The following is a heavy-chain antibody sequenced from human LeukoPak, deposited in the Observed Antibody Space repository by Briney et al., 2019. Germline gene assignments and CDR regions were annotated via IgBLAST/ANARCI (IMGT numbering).Heavy chain of an antibody. CDR2: IIPIFGTA. CDR3: ARDITADTAMVGGDNWFDP. D-gene: IGHD5-18*01. CDR1: GGTFSSYA. V-gene: IGHV1-69*13. J-gene: IGHJ5*02. Sequence: SVKVSCKASGGTFSSYAISWVRQAPGQGLEWMGGIIPIFGTANYAQKFQGRVTITADESTSTAYMELSSLRSEDTAVYYCARDITADTAMVGGDNWFDPWGQGTLVTVSS.